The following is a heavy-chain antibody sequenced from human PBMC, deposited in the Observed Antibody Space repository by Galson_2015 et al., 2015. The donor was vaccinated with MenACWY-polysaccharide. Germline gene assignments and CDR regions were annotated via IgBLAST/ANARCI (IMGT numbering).Heavy chain of an antibody. D-gene: IGHD1-26*01. CDR1: GFAFNSYG. Sequence: SLRLSCATSGFAFNSYGIHWVRQAPGKGLEWVALISYDGSKTYYADSVKGRFTISRDNSKNTVYLQMNSLRAEDTAVYSCAKGQPLMGATPFDYWGQGTLVTVST. CDR2: ISYDGSKT. J-gene: IGHJ4*02. V-gene: IGHV3-30*18. CDR3: AKGQPLMGATPFDY.